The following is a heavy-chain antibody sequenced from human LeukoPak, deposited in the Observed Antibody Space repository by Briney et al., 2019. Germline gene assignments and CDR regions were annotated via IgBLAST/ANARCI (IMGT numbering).Heavy chain of an antibody. CDR3: ARGGIAAAAAAWFDP. J-gene: IGHJ5*02. CDR2: ISYDGSNK. V-gene: IGHV3-30-3*01. Sequence: GGSLRLSCAASGFTFSSYAMHWVRQAPGKGLEWVAVISYDGSNKYYADSVKGRFTISRDNSKNTLYLQMNSLRAEDTAVYYCARGGIAAAAAAWFDPWGQGTLVTVSS. CDR1: GFTFSSYA. D-gene: IGHD6-13*01.